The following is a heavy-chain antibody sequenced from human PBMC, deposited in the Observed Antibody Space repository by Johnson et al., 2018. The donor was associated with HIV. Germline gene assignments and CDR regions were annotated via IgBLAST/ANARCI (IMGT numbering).Heavy chain of an antibody. V-gene: IGHV3-30-3*01. Sequence: VQLVESGGGVVQPGRSLRLSCAASGVTFSSHAMHWVRQAPGKGLDWVTVISYDGSNKYYADSVKGRFTISRDNSKNTLYLQMNSRRAEDTAVYYCARKVVVVAAAAGDAFDIWGQGTMVTVSS. CDR3: ARKVVVVAAAAGDAFDI. CDR1: GVTFSSHA. CDR2: ISYDGSNK. D-gene: IGHD2-15*01. J-gene: IGHJ3*02.